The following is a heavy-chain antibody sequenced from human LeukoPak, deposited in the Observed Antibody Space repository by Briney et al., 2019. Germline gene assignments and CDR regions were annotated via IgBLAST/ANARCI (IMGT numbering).Heavy chain of an antibody. J-gene: IGHJ4*02. CDR3: ARVIGYSSGWYTFDY. CDR2: IYYSGST. CDR1: GGSISSSSYY. D-gene: IGHD6-19*01. V-gene: IGHV4-39*01. Sequence: SETPSLTCTVSGGSISSSSYYWGWIRQPPGKGLEWIGSIYYSGSTYYNPSLKSRVTISVDASKTQFSLKLSSVTAADTAVYYCARVIGYSSGWYTFDYWGQGTLVTVSS.